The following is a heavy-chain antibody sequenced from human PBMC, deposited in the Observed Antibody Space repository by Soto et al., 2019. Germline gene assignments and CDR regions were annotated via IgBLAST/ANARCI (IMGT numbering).Heavy chain of an antibody. Sequence: QVQRVQSGAEVQKPGASVQVSCKASGYTLTNFYIHWVRQAPGQGLEWMGIINPNGGSTNYAHNFQCRVTITRDTSTSTVYMDLGSLRSEDTAVYYCARGLGSGDYWGRGTLVTVSS. V-gene: IGHV1-46*03. D-gene: IGHD6-25*01. J-gene: IGHJ4*02. CDR2: INPNGGST. CDR3: ARGLGSGDY. CDR1: GYTLTNFY.